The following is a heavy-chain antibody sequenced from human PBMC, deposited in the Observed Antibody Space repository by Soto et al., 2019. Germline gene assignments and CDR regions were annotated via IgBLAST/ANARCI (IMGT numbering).Heavy chain of an antibody. J-gene: IGHJ6*03. CDR2: MNPNSGNT. D-gene: IGHD2-2*01. V-gene: IGHV1-8*01. CDR1: GYTFTSYD. CDR3: ARSLRSSTSSDYYYYYMDV. Sequence: ASVKVSCKASGYTFTSYDINWVRQATGQGLEWMGWMNPNSGNTGYAQKFQGRVTMTRNTSISTAYMELSSLRPEDTAVYYCARSLRSSTSSDYYYYYMDVWGKGTTVTVSS.